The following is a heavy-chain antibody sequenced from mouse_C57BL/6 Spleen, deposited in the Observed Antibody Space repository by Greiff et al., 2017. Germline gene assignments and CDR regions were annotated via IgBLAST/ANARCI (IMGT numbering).Heavy chain of an antibody. J-gene: IGHJ4*01. D-gene: IGHD2-5*01. Sequence: QVHVKQSGAELVRPGSSVKLSCKASGYTFTSYWMHWVKQRPIQGLEWIGNIDPSDSETHYNQKFKDKATLTVDKSSSTAYMQLSSLTSEDSAVYYCARSSYSNYDAMDYWGQGTSVTVSS. CDR1: GYTFTSYW. CDR3: ARSSYSNYDAMDY. V-gene: IGHV1-52*01. CDR2: IDPSDSET.